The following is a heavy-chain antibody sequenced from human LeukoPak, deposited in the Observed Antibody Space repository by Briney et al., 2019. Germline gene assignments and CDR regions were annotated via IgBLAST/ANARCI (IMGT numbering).Heavy chain of an antibody. V-gene: IGHV3-53*01. D-gene: IGHD6-19*01. CDR2: IYDSGTT. J-gene: IGHJ4*02. CDR3: AGRRSSGWYAY. Sequence: QTGGSLRLSCATSGFTVSSNYMSWVRQAPGKGLEWVSDIYDSGTTYYADSVKGRFLIFRDTSKNTVDLQMNSLRVEDTAVYYCAGRRSSGWYAYWGQGTLVTVSS. CDR1: GFTVSSNY.